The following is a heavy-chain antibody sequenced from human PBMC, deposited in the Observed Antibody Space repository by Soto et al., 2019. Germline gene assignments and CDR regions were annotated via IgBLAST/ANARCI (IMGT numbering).Heavy chain of an antibody. CDR2: INPAGNVQ. CDR1: GLTFSISW. CDR3: ATANTPYAFDM. Sequence: VPLVESGGGLVQPGESLRLSCTASGLTFSISWMTWVRQAPGGGLEWVSNINPAGNVQHYADSVKERFTISRDNAKNSLFLQMSGLRVEDTAVYYCATANTPYAFDMWGQGTMVTVSS. V-gene: IGHV3-7*01. J-gene: IGHJ3*02.